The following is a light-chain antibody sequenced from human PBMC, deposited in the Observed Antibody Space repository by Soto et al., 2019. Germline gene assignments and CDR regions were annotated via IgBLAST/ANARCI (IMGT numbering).Light chain of an antibody. CDR2: LGS. V-gene: IGKV2-28*01. J-gene: IGKJ3*01. Sequence: DLVMTQSPLSLPVTPGEPASISCRSSQSLLHSNGYNYLDWYLQKPGQSPQLLIYLGSDRASGVPDRFSGSGSGTDFTLKISRVEAEYVGVYYCMRALQTPITFGRGTKVDI. CDR1: QSLLHSNGYNY. CDR3: MRALQTPIT.